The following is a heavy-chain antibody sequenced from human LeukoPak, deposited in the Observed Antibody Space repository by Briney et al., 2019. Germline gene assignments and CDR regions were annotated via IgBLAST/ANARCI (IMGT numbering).Heavy chain of an antibody. CDR3: ARDLEWELGGGY. D-gene: IGHD1-26*01. J-gene: IGHJ4*02. CDR2: INHSGST. V-gene: IGHV4-34*01. Sequence: PSETLSLTCAVYGGSFSGYYWSWIRQPPGKGLEWIGEINHSGSTNYNPSLKSRVTISVDTSKNQFSLKLSSVTAADTAVYYCARDLEWELGGGYWGQGTLVTVSS. CDR1: GGSFSGYY.